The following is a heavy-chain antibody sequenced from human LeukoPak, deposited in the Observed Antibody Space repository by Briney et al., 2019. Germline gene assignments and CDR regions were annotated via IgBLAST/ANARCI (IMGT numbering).Heavy chain of an antibody. D-gene: IGHD3-10*02. CDR3: ARGALHVFDY. CDR1: GFTFSDYE. V-gene: IGHV3-48*03. CDR2: ISTSGSTT. Sequence: GGTLRLSCAASGFTFSDYEINWVRQAPGKGLEWVSCISTSGSTTYYADSVKGRFTISRDNAKNSLFLQMNTLTVEDTAVYYCARGALHVFDYWGQGTPVTVSS. J-gene: IGHJ4*02.